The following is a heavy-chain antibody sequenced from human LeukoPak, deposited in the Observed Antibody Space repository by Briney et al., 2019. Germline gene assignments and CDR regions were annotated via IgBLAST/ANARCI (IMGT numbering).Heavy chain of an antibody. D-gene: IGHD4-23*01. CDR2: INHSGST. CDR3: ARSSYSGSYGGNSRGVVDY. Sequence: SETLSLTCAVYGGSFSGYYWSWIRQPPGKGLEWIGEINHSGSTNYNPSLKSRVTISVDTSKNQSSLKLSSVTAADTAVYYCARSSYSGSYGGNSRGVVDYWGQGTLVTVSS. J-gene: IGHJ4*02. CDR1: GGSFSGYY. V-gene: IGHV4-34*01.